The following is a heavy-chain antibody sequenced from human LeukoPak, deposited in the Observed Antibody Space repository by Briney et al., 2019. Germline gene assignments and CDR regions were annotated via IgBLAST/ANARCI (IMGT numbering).Heavy chain of an antibody. CDR2: IRYDGSNK. CDR1: GFTFSSYV. D-gene: IGHD2-2*01. CDR3: AKGYRSSTSCYGYYFDY. Sequence: PGGSLRLSCAASGFTFSSYVMHWVRQAPGKGLEWVAFIRYDGSNKYYADSVKGRFTISRDNSKNTLYLQMNSLRAEDTAVYYCAKGYRSSTSCYGYYFDYWGQGTLVTVSS. J-gene: IGHJ4*02. V-gene: IGHV3-30*02.